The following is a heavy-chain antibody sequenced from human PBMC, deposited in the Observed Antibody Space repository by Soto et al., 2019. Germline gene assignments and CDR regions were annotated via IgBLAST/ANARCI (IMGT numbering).Heavy chain of an antibody. CDR3: ATDTYNGSGNHFDS. J-gene: IGHJ4*02. CDR2: FDPEDGET. Sequence: ASVKVSCKASGGTFRNHAMSWVRQAPGQGLEWMGGFDPEDGETIYAQKFQGRVTVTEDTSTDTTYMELSSLRSEDTAVYYCATDTYNGSGNHFDSWGQGTLVTVSS. V-gene: IGHV1-24*01. CDR1: GGTFRNHA. D-gene: IGHD3-22*01.